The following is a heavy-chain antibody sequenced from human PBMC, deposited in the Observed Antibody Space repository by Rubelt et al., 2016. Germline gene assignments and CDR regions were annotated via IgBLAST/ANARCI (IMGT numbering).Heavy chain of an antibody. J-gene: IGHJ4*02. V-gene: IGHV3-9*01. Sequence: EVQLVESGGGLVQPGRSLRLSCAASGFTFDDYAMHWVRQAPGKGLEWVSGISWISGSICYADAVKGRFTIYRENAKHALYLQMNSLGAEDTALYYCAKGVSGYDYGSIDYWGQGTLVTVSS. CDR1: GFTFDDYA. CDR2: ISWISGSI. D-gene: IGHD5-12*01. CDR3: AKGVSGYDYGSIDY.